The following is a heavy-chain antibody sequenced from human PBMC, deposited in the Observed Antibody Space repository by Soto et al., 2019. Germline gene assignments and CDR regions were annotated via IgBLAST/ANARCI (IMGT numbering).Heavy chain of an antibody. D-gene: IGHD3-10*01. CDR1: GFTFSSYS. CDR3: ARDAVRGVSY. V-gene: IGHV3-48*01. CDR2: ISSSSSTI. J-gene: IGHJ4*02. Sequence: EVQLVESGGGLVQPGGSLRLSCAASGFTFSSYSMNWVRQAPGKGLEWVSYISSSSSTIYYADSVKGRFTISRDNAKNSLYLQMNSLRVEDTAVYYCARDAVRGVSYWGQGTLVTVSS.